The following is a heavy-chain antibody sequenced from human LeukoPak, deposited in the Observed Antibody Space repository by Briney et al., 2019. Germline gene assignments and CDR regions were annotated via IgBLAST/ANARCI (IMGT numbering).Heavy chain of an antibody. D-gene: IGHD3-10*01. CDR1: GFTFSSYW. J-gene: IGHJ4*02. Sequence: PGGSLRLSCAASGFTFSSYWMHWVRQAPGKGLVWVSRINSDGSSTSYADSVKGRFTISRDNAKNSLYLQMNSLRAEDTAVYYCGSMVREGEDYWGQGTLVTVSS. V-gene: IGHV3-74*01. CDR3: GSMVREGEDY. CDR2: INSDGSST.